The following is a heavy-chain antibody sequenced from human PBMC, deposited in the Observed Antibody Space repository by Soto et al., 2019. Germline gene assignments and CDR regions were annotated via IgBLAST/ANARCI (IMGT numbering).Heavy chain of an antibody. J-gene: IGHJ6*02. CDR1: GGTFSSYT. Sequence: QVQLVQSGAAVKKPGSSVKVSCKASGGTFSSYTISWVRQAPGQGLEWMGRIIPILGIANYAQKFQGRVTITADKSTSTAYMELSSLRSEDTAVYYCARARYYYYYGMDVWGQGTTVTVSS. CDR3: ARARYYYYYGMDV. V-gene: IGHV1-69*02. CDR2: IIPILGIA.